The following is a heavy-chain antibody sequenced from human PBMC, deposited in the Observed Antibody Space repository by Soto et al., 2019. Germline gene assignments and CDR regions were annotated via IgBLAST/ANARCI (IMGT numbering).Heavy chain of an antibody. CDR2: ISAYNGNT. D-gene: IGHD5-12*01. Sequence: ASVKVSCKASGYTFTSYGISWVRQAPGQGLEWMGWISAYNGNTNYAQKLQGRVTMTTDTSTSTAYVELRSLRSDDTAVYYCARPGGYSGYSQNDYFDYWGQGTLVTVS. CDR3: ARPGGYSGYSQNDYFDY. CDR1: GYTFTSYG. J-gene: IGHJ4*02. V-gene: IGHV1-18*01.